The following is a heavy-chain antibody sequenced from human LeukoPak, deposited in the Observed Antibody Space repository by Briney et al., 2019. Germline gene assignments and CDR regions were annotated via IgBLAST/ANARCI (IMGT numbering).Heavy chain of an antibody. CDR2: INHSGST. Sequence: PSETLSLTCAVYGGSFSGYYWSWIRQPPGKGLEWIGEINHSGSTNYNPSLKSRVTISVDTSKNQFSLKLSPVTAADTAVYYCARGLLVWFGYFGYWGQGTLVTVSS. J-gene: IGHJ4*02. D-gene: IGHD3-10*01. V-gene: IGHV4-34*01. CDR3: ARGLLVWFGYFGY. CDR1: GGSFSGYY.